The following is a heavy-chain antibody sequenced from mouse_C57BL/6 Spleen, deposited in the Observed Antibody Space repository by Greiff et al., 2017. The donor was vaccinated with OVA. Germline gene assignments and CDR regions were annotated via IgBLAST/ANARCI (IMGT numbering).Heavy chain of an antibody. CDR1: GYTFTSYW. V-gene: IGHV1-72*01. Sequence: KQSCKASGYTFTSYWMHWVKQRPGRGLEWIGRIDPNSGGTKYNEKFKSKATLTVDKPSSTAYMQLSSLTSEDSAVYYCAREGNYYYGSRGYWYFDVWGTGTTVTVSS. D-gene: IGHD1-1*01. CDR2: IDPNSGGT. CDR3: AREGNYYYGSRGYWYFDV. J-gene: IGHJ1*03.